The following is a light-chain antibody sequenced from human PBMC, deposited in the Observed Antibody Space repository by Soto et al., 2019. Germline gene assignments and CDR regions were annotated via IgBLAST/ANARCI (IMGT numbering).Light chain of an antibody. CDR2: AAS. CDR1: PSISSY. V-gene: IGKV1-39*01. J-gene: IGKJ1*01. Sequence: DIQMTQSPSSLSASVGDRVTITCRASPSISSYLNWYQQKPGKAAKLLIYAASSLQSGVPSRFSGSGSGTDFTLTISSLQPEDFATYYCQQSYSTLSWTFGQGTKVDIK. CDR3: QQSYSTLSWT.